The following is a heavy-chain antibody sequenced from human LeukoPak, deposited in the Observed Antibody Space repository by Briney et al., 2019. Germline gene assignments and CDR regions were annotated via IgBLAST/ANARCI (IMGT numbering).Heavy chain of an antibody. J-gene: IGHJ4*02. D-gene: IGHD5-18*01. CDR2: IHYSGST. CDR3: ARSLGYSYSSYYFDY. CDR1: GGSISSYY. V-gene: IGHV4-59*08. Sequence: SETLSLTCTVSGGSISSYYWSWIRQPPGRGLEWIGYIHYSGSTNYNPSLKSRVTISVDTSKNQFSLKLSSVTAADTAVYYCARSLGYSYSSYYFDYWGQGTLVTVSS.